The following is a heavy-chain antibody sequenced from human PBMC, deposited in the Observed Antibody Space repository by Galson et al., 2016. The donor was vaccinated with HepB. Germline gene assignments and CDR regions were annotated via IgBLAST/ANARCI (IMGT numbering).Heavy chain of an antibody. D-gene: IGHD6-19*01. V-gene: IGHV4-4*02. J-gene: IGHJ4*02. CDR3: ARQTHSSGWYVGFDF. CDR2: LYYGGST. CDR1: GGSISSSDW. Sequence: SETLSLTCAVSGGSISSSDWWSWVRQPPGQGLEWIGYLYYGGSTTYNPSLESRVTIPVDMSNNRFSLQLTSVTAADTAVYYCARQTHSSGWYVGFDFWGPGTLVIVSS.